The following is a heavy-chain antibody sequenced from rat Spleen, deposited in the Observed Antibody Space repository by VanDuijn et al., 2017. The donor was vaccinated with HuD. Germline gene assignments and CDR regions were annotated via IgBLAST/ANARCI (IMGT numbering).Heavy chain of an antibody. CDR3: ARWGGPINYGGYSDY. D-gene: IGHD1-11*01. CDR1: GYSITSNY. CDR2: ISYSGST. J-gene: IGHJ2*01. V-gene: IGHV3-1*01. Sequence: EVQLQESGPGLVKPSQSLSLTCSVTGYSITSNYWGWIRKFPGNKMEWIGHISYSGSTSYNPSLKSRISITRDTSKNQFFLQLNSVTTEDTATYYCARWGGPINYGGYSDYWGQGVMVTVSS.